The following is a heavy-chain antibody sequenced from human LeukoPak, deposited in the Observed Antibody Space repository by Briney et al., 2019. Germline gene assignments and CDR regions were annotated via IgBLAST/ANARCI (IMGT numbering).Heavy chain of an antibody. Sequence: PSETLSLTCAVYGGSFSGYYWSWIRQPPGKGLEWIGEINHSGSTNYNPSLKSRVTISVDTSKNQFSLKLSSVTAADTAVYYCARATAWSGYPVDYWGQGTLVTVSS. J-gene: IGHJ4*02. V-gene: IGHV4-34*01. CDR1: GGSFSGYY. CDR3: ARATAWSGYPVDY. CDR2: INHSGST. D-gene: IGHD3-3*01.